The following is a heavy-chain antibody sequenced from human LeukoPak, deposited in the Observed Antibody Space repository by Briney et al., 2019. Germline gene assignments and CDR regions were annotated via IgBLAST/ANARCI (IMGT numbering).Heavy chain of an antibody. V-gene: IGHV3-30*18. CDR1: GFTFSSYG. Sequence: PGGSLRLSCAASGFTFSSYGMHWVRQAPGKGLEWVAVISYDGSNKYYADSVKGRFTISRDNSKNTLYLQMNSLRAEDTAVYYCAKDMGIAVADGGYGMDVWGQGTTVTVSS. CDR2: ISYDGSNK. CDR3: AKDMGIAVADGGYGMDV. J-gene: IGHJ6*02. D-gene: IGHD6-19*01.